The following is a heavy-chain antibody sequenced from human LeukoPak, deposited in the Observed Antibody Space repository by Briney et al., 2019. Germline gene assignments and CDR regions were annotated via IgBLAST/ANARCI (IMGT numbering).Heavy chain of an antibody. CDR2: IFHSGST. Sequence: PSETLSLTCTVSGGSISSYYWSWVRQPPGKGLEWIGYIFHSGSTNYNPSLKSRVTISLDTSTNRFSLKLSSVTAADTAVYYCARVGSPGVTFDIWGQGTMLTVSS. V-gene: IGHV4-59*01. CDR3: ARVGSPGVTFDI. J-gene: IGHJ3*02. D-gene: IGHD2-8*01. CDR1: GGSISSYY.